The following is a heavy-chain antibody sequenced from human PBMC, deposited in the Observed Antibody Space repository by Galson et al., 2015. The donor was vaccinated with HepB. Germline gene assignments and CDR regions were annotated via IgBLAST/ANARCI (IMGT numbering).Heavy chain of an antibody. D-gene: IGHD2-2*01. CDR3: ARSKGSSSTSAKLRRDKLVLYYYYGMDI. CDR1: GYSFTSYW. Sequence: QSGAEVKKPGESLRTSCKGSGYSFTSYWISWVRQMPGKGLEWMGRVDPSDSYTNYSPSFQGHVTISADKSISTAYLQWSSLKASDTAMYYCARSKGSSSTSAKLRRDKLVLYYYYGMDIWGQGTTVTVSS. V-gene: IGHV5-10-1*01. J-gene: IGHJ6*02. CDR2: VDPSDSYT.